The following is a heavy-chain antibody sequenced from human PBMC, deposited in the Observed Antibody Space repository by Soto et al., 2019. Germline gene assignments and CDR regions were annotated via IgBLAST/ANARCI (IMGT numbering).Heavy chain of an antibody. Sequence: VGSLRLSCAASGFTFVNYGMSWVRQAPGKGLEWVAVISYDGSNKYYADPVKGRFTISRDNSKNTLYLQMNSLRAEDTAVYYCAKDSASRTPHPVYYYYYGMDVWGQGTTVTVSS. CDR1: GFTFVNYG. V-gene: IGHV3-30*18. D-gene: IGHD2-2*01. CDR3: AKDSASRTPHPVYYYYYGMDV. J-gene: IGHJ6*02. CDR2: ISYDGSNK.